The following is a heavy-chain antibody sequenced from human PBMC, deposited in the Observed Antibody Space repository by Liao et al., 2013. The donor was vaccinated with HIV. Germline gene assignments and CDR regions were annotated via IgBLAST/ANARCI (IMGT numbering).Heavy chain of an antibody. D-gene: IGHD5-24*01. CDR1: GGSISRYY. Sequence: QVQLQESGPGLVKPSETLSLTCSVSGGSISRYYWNWIRQPAGKGLEWLGRLYASGGPNYNPSLKSRVTMSMDTSKNQFSLTLSSVTAADTAVYFCARPSVEGHFDLWGRGTLVAVSS. J-gene: IGHJ2*01. CDR3: ARPSVEGHFDL. V-gene: IGHV4-4*07. CDR2: LYASGGP.